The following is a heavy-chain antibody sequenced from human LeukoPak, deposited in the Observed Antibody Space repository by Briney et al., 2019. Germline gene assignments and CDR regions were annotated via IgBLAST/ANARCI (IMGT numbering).Heavy chain of an antibody. CDR1: GGSFNDYY. J-gene: IGHJ4*02. CDR2: INLRGST. V-gene: IGHV4-34*01. D-gene: IGHD3-10*01. Sequence: SETLSLTCAVYGGSFNDYYWNWIRQPPGKGLEWIGEINLRGSTTYNPSLKSRVTISLDESKNQSSLKLSSVTAADTAVYYCARDSLWFGELFFDYWGQGTLVTVSS. CDR3: ARDSLWFGELFFDY.